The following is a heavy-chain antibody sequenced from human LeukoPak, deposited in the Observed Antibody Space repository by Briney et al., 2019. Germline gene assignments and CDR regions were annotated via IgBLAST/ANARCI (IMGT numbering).Heavy chain of an antibody. CDR3: ARGYETIFGVVTQFDY. J-gene: IGHJ4*02. D-gene: IGHD3-3*01. CDR1: GGSISSYY. Sequence: SETLSLTCTVPGGSISSYYWSWIRQPPGKGLEWIGYIYYSGSTNYNPSLKSRVTISVDRSKNQFSLKLSSVTAADTAVYYCARGYETIFGVVTQFDYWGQGTLVTVSS. CDR2: IYYSGST. V-gene: IGHV4-59*12.